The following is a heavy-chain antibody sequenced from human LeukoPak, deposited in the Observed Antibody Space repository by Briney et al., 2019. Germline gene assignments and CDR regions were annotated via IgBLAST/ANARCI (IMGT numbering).Heavy chain of an antibody. CDR1: GGTFSSYT. CDR3: ARDPPAVVTPNYYYGMDV. D-gene: IGHD4-23*01. J-gene: IGHJ6*02. V-gene: IGHV1-69*04. Sequence: GSSVKVSCKASGGTFSSYTISWVRQAPGQGLEWMGRIIPILGIANYAQKFQGRVTITADKSTSTAYMELSSLRSEDTAVYYCARDPPAVVTPNYYYGMDVWGQGTTDTVSS. CDR2: IIPILGIA.